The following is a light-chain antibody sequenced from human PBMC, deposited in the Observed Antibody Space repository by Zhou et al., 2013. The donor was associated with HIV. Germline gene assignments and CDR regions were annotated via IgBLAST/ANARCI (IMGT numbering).Light chain of an antibody. CDR2: EVS. CDR1: SSDVGAYDY. J-gene: IGLJ1*01. CDR3: SSYTSSSTV. V-gene: IGLV2-8*01. Sequence: QSALTQPPSASGSPGQSVTISCTGTSSDVGAYDYVSWYQQDPGKAPKLMIFEVSKRPSGVPDRFSGSKSGNTASLTVSGLQAEDEADYYCSSYTSSSTVFGTGTKVTVL.